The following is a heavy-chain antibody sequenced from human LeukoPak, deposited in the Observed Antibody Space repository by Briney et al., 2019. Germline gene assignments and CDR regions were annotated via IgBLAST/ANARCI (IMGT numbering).Heavy chain of an antibody. V-gene: IGHV3-23*01. CDR3: AKRYYCDSTSCYGFDY. Sequence: PGGSLRLSCAASGFTFSTYAMSWVRQAPGKGLEWVSAISGNGDSTYYADSVKGRFTISRDNSKNTLFLQMNSLGAEDTALYYCAKRYYCDSTSCYGFDYWGQGTLVTVSS. J-gene: IGHJ4*02. CDR1: GFTFSTYA. D-gene: IGHD2-2*01. CDR2: ISGNGDST.